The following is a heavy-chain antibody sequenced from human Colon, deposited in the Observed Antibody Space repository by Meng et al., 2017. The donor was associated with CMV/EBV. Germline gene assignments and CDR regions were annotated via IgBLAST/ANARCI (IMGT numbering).Heavy chain of an antibody. Sequence: GGSLRLSCAASGFTFSSYEMNWVRQAPGKGLEWVSYITSSGSTIYYADSVKGRFTVSRDNSRNTLYLQMSRLRAEDTAIYYCATDGGAWNLDHWGQGTLVTVSS. J-gene: IGHJ4*02. CDR3: ATDGGAWNLDH. V-gene: IGHV3-48*03. CDR2: ITSSGSTI. CDR1: GFTFSSYE. D-gene: IGHD1-1*01.